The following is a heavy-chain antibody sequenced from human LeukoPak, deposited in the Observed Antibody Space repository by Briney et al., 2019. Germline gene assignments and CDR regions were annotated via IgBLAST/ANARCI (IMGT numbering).Heavy chain of an antibody. D-gene: IGHD6-13*01. CDR2: ISPGGGTT. CDR1: GLTFYTYA. V-gene: IGHV3-23*01. CDR3: AKDLRIAAAGLYYYYGMDV. J-gene: IGHJ6*02. Sequence: GGSLRLACAVAGLTFYTYAMNWVRQSPARGLGWVASISPGGGTTYYADSVKGRFTISRDNSNNTLYVQMSSLRAEDTAVYYCAKDLRIAAAGLYYYYGMDVWGQGTTVTVSS.